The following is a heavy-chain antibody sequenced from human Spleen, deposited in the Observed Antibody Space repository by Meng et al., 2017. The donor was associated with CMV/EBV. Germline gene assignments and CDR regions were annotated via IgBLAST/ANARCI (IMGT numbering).Heavy chain of an antibody. V-gene: IGHV3-21*01. CDR1: GFTFSSYS. CDR2: ISRQSRYI. J-gene: IGHJ4*02. CDR3: ARGPLGAVGN. D-gene: IGHD1-26*01. Sequence: GGSLRLSCAASGFTFSSYSMNWVRQAPGKGLEWVSSISRQSRYIYYADSVKGRFTISRDNAENSLFLQMNSLTAEDTAVYYCARGPLGAVGNWGQGTLVTVSS.